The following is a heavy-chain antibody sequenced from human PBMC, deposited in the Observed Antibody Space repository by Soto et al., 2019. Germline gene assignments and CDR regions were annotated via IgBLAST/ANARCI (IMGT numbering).Heavy chain of an antibody. CDR3: ARHEGSAALRFLEWSNTYVYYYMDV. V-gene: IGHV4-59*08. CDR1: GGSISYEYFH. Sequence: SETLSLTCTVSGGSISYEYFHWSWIRQPPGKGLEWIGYIYYSGSTNYNPSLKSRVTISVDTSKNQFSLKLSSVTAAGTAVYYCARHEGSAALRFLEWSNTYVYYYMDVWGKGTTVTVSS. CDR2: IYYSGST. D-gene: IGHD3-3*01. J-gene: IGHJ6*03.